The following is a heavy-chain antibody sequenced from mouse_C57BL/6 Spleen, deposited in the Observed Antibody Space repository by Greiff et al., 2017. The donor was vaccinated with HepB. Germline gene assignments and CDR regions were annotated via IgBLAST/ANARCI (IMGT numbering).Heavy chain of an antibody. V-gene: IGHV5-6*02. CDR3: ARHEGDYYGSSFAY. J-gene: IGHJ3*01. Sequence: DVKLVESGGALVKPGGSLKLSCAASGFTFSSYGMSWVRQTPDKRLEWVATISSGGSYTYYPDSVKGRFTISRDNAKNTLYLQMSSLKSEDTAMYYCARHEGDYYGSSFAYWGQGTLVTVSA. CDR2: ISSGGSYT. D-gene: IGHD1-1*01. CDR1: GFTFSSYG.